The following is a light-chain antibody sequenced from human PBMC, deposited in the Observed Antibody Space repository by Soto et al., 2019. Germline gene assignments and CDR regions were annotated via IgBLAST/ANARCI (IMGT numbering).Light chain of an antibody. J-gene: IGKJ1*01. CDR2: DAS. CDR3: QQYNSYSGT. Sequence: DIQMTQSPSTLSASVVDRVTITCRASQSISSWLAWYQQKPGKAPKLLIYDASSLESGVPSRFSGSGSGTEFTLTISRLQPDDFATYYCQQYNSYSGTFGQGTKVDIK. CDR1: QSISSW. V-gene: IGKV1-5*01.